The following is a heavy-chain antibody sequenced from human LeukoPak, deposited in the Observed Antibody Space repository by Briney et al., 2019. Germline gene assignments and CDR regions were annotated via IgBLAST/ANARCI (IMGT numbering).Heavy chain of an antibody. J-gene: IGHJ5*02. CDR2: IKQLGSEK. Sequence: RGSLRLSCAASLLTFSSYWMSWVGQAPGKGGEWVAHIKQLGSEKYYVDSVRGRLTISRDNAKNSLYLQMNSLRVEDTAVYYCARDGYNEGGWFDPWGQGTLVTVSS. CDR3: ARDGYNEGGWFDP. CDR1: LLTFSSYW. D-gene: IGHD5-24*01. V-gene: IGHV3-7*01.